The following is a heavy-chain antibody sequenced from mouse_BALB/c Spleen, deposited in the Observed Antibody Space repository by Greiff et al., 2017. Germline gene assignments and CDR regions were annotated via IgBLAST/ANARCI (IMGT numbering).Heavy chain of an antibody. D-gene: IGHD4-1*01. CDR2: INPSNGGT. Sequence: VQLQQPGADLVKPGASVKLSCKASGFTFTSYYMYWVKQRPGQGLEWIGGINPSNGGTNFNEKFKSKATLTVDKSSGTAYMQLSSLTSEDAAVYYYSSLGAWFDYWGQGTLVTVSA. CDR3: SSLGAWFDY. V-gene: IGHV1S16*01. J-gene: IGHJ3*01. CDR1: GFTFTSYY.